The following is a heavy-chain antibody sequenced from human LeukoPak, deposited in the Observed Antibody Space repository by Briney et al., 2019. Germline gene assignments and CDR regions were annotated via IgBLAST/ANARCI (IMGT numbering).Heavy chain of an antibody. CDR3: AKGAGEWLVPDQFDY. J-gene: IGHJ4*02. CDR1: GFTFSSYG. V-gene: IGHV3-30*18. D-gene: IGHD6-19*01. CDR2: ISYDGSNK. Sequence: PGRSLRLSCAASGFTFSSYGMHWVRQAPGKGLEWVAVISYDGSNKYYADSVKGRFTISRDNSKNTLYLQMNSLRAEDTAVYYCAKGAGEWLVPDQFDYWGQGTLVTVSS.